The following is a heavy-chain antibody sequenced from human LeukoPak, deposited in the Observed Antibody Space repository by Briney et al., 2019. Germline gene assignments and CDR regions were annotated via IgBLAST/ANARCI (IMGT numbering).Heavy chain of an antibody. CDR1: GVSISSGSNY. CDR2: IYSRGNT. CDR3: ARGVNYYGSGRVYYFDY. Sequence: PSETLSLTCSVSGVSISSGSNYWGWIRQPPGKTLEWIGSIYSRGNTYYNPSLKSRVIILIDTAKNHFSLNLSSVTAADTAVYYCARGVNYYGSGRVYYFDYWGQGTLVTVSS. J-gene: IGHJ4*02. D-gene: IGHD3-10*01. V-gene: IGHV4-39*07.